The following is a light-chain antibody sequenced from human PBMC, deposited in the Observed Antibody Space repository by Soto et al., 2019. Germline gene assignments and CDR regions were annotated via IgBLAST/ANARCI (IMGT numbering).Light chain of an antibody. CDR2: GVS. V-gene: IGKV3-15*01. CDR3: QQYNHWPRGYT. Sequence: EIVLTQSPATLSVSPGERATLSCRADQSVRDDLAWYQQKPGQAPRLLFYGVSTRATGIPVRFSASGSGTEFTLTISSLQYEDFAVYYCQQYNHWPRGYTFGQGTKLEIK. J-gene: IGKJ2*01. CDR1: QSVRDD.